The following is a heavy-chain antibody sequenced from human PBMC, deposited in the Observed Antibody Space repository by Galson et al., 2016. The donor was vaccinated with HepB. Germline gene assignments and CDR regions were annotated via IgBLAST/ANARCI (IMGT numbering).Heavy chain of an antibody. CDR3: ARAREIWVGELFPYGMDV. V-gene: IGHV3-11*01. J-gene: IGHJ6*02. CDR2: IRVSGDNI. Sequence: SLRLSCAASGFTFNDYYMSWIRQAPGKGPEWVSYIRVSGDNIYYVDSVKGRFTISRDNPKNTLYLQMNSLRAEDTAVYYCARAREIWVGELFPYGMDVWGQGTTVTVSS. D-gene: IGHD3-10*01. CDR1: GFTFNDYY.